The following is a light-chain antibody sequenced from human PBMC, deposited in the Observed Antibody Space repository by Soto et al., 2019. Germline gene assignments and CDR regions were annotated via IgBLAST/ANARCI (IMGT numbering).Light chain of an antibody. CDR1: RSNIGSNY. CDR2: SNN. Sequence: QSVLTQPPSASATPGQRVSISCSGSRSNIGSNYVYWYQQLPGAAPRLLMYSNNQRPSGVPGRFSVSKSGTSASLAISGLRSEDEADYYGAAWDDNLSGWVFGGGTKLTVL. V-gene: IGLV1-47*02. J-gene: IGLJ3*02. CDR3: AAWDDNLSGWV.